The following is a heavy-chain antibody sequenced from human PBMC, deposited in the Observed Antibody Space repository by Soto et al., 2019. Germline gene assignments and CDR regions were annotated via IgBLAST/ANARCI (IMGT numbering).Heavy chain of an antibody. CDR1: GFTLTGYH. Sequence: QVQLVQSGAEVRKPGASLKVSCKASGFTLTGYHIHWGRQAPGQGLGWMGWINPKSGDTKYSQKFQGRVTMTTDTSITTAYLDLTRLRFDATAIYYCARDPGYQRGFDYWGQGTLVTVSS. D-gene: IGHD3-16*02. J-gene: IGHJ4*02. CDR2: INPKSGDT. V-gene: IGHV1-2*02. CDR3: ARDPGYQRGFDY.